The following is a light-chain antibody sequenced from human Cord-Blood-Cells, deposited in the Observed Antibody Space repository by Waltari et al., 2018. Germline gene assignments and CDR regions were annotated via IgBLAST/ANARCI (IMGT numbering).Light chain of an antibody. CDR1: GSDVGGYNN. V-gene: IGLV2-14*03. CDR3: SSYTSSSTYV. Sequence: QSALPQPASVSGSPGQAITIPCTGPGSDVGGYNNLSWYQQHPGKAPKLMIYDVSKRPSGVSNRFSGSKSGNTASLTISGLQAEDEADYYCSSYTSSSTYVFGTGTKVTVL. J-gene: IGLJ1*01. CDR2: DVS.